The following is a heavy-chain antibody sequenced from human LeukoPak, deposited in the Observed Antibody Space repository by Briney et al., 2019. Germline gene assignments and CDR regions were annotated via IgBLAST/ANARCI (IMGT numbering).Heavy chain of an antibody. V-gene: IGHV4-34*01. CDR2: INHSGST. Sequence: SETLSLTCAVYGGSFSGYYWGWIRQPPGKGLEWIGEINHSGSTNYNPSLKSRVTISVDTSKNQFSLKLSSVTAADTAVYYCARKRWLPLGHFDYWGQGTLVTVSS. CDR3: ARKRWLPLGHFDY. J-gene: IGHJ4*02. CDR1: GGSFSGYY. D-gene: IGHD5-24*01.